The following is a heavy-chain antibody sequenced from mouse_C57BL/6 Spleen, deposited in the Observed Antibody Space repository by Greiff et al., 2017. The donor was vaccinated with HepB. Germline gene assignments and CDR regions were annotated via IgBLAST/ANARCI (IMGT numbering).Heavy chain of an antibody. D-gene: IGHD1-1*01. CDR2: ISYDGSN. V-gene: IGHV3-6*01. J-gene: IGHJ1*03. CDR3: ANYYGSSYRWYFDV. Sequence: EVKLQESGPGLVKPSQSLSLTCSVTGYSITSGYYWNWIRQFPGNKLEWMGYISYDGSNNYNPSLKNRISITRDTSKNQFFLKLNSVTTEDTATYYCANYYGSSYRWYFDVWGTGTTVTVSS. CDR1: GYSITSGYY.